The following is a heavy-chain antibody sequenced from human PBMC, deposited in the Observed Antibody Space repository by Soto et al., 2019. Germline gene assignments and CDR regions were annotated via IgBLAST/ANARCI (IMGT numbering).Heavy chain of an antibody. D-gene: IGHD6-13*01. J-gene: IGHJ5*02. CDR1: GGSISSGDYY. V-gene: IGHV4-30-4*01. CDR3: ARDITSGIAAAGTIHNWFDP. CDR2: IYYSGST. Sequence: QVQLQESGPGLVKPSQTLSLTCTVSGGSISSGDYYWSWIRQPPGKGLEWIGYIYYSGSTYYNPSLKSRVTISVDTSKNQFSLKLSSVTAADTAVYYCARDITSGIAAAGTIHNWFDPWGQGTLVTVSS.